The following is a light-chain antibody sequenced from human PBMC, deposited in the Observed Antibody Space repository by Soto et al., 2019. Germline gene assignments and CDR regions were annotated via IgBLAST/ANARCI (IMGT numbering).Light chain of an antibody. CDR2: EVS. Sequence: QSALTQPASVSGSPGQSITISCNGTSSDVGSYNLVSWYQQHPGKAPKLMIYEVSKRPSGVSNLFSGSKSGNTASLTISGLQAEDEADYYCCSYAGSSTVLFGGGTKLTVL. CDR1: SSDVGSYNL. CDR3: CSYAGSSTVL. V-gene: IGLV2-23*02. J-gene: IGLJ2*01.